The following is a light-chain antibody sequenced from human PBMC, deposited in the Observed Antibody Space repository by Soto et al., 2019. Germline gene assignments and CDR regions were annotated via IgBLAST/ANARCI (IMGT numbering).Light chain of an antibody. CDR3: SSWDDSLSGRV. CDR1: SSNIGSNY. CDR2: RND. Sequence: QSVLTQPPSASGTPGQRVTISCSGSSSNIGSNYIYWYQQLPGTAPKLLIYRNDQRPSGVPDRFSGCKSGTSASLAISGLRSEDEADYYCSSWDDSLSGRVFGGGAQLTVL. J-gene: IGLJ3*02. V-gene: IGLV1-47*01.